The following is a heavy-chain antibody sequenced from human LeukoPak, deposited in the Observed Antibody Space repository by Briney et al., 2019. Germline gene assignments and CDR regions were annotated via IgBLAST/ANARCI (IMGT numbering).Heavy chain of an antibody. Sequence: PGGSLRLSCAASGFTFSSYWMHWVRQAPGKGLVWVSRIDSDGSTTNYADSVKGRFTISRDNAKNTLYLQVNSLRAEDTAVYFCARGVTSTIRGVGYWGQGSLVTVSS. CDR3: ARGVTSTIRGVGY. D-gene: IGHD3-10*01. V-gene: IGHV3-74*01. J-gene: IGHJ4*02. CDR2: IDSDGSTT. CDR1: GFTFSSYW.